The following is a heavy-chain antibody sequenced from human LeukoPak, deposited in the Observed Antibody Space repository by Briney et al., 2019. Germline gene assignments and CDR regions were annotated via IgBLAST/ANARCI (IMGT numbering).Heavy chain of an antibody. CDR1: GFTFSSYW. D-gene: IGHD1-26*01. CDR2: INQDGSEK. V-gene: IGHV3-7*01. CDR3: ARDLAAGGATWDY. Sequence: GGSLRLSCAASGFTFSSYWMSWVRQAPGKGLEWVAKINQDGSEKYYVDSVKGRFTISRDNAKNSLYLQVNSLRAEDTAVYYCARDLAAGGATWDYWGQGTLVTVSS. J-gene: IGHJ4*02.